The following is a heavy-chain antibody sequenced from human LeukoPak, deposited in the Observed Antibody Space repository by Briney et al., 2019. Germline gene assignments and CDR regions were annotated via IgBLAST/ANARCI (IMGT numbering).Heavy chain of an antibody. CDR1: GFTFSSYA. CDR2: ISGSGGST. V-gene: IGHV3-23*01. Sequence: GGSLRLSCAASGFTFSSYAMSWVRQAPGKGLEWVSAISGSGGSTYYADSVKGRFTISRDNSKNTLYLQMNSLRAEDTAVYYCARQKGRIASAGTAEYWGQGTLVTVSS. J-gene: IGHJ4*02. CDR3: ARQKGRIASAGTAEY. D-gene: IGHD6-13*01.